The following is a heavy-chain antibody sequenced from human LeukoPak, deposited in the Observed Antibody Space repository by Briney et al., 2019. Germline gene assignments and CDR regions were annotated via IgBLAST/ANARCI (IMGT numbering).Heavy chain of an antibody. J-gene: IGHJ4*02. CDR2: MKEDGTEI. CDR3: ATGGAPGGRFEN. D-gene: IGHD3-16*01. CDR1: GFTFDMST. V-gene: IGHV3-7*01. Sequence: PGGSLRLSCVVSGFTFDMSTMTWVRQAPGKGPEWVAKMKEDGTEIFYAGSVDGRFTISRDNSKNPLYLQMNSLRVEDTAVYYCATGGAPGGRFENWGQGTLVTVSS.